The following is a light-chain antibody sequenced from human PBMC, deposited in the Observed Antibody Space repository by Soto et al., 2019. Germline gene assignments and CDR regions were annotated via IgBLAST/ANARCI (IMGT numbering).Light chain of an antibody. CDR1: RSVSSY. Sequence: EIVLTQSPATLSLSPGERATLSCRVSRSVSSYLAWYQQKPGQAPRLLIYDASNRATGIPARFSGSGSGTDFTLTISSLEPEDFAVYYCQQRSNWPPITFGQGTRLEIK. CDR3: QQRSNWPPIT. V-gene: IGKV3-11*01. CDR2: DAS. J-gene: IGKJ5*01.